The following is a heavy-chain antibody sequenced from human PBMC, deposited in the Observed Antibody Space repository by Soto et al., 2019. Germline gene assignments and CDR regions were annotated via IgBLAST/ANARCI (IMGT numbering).Heavy chain of an antibody. Sequence: PSETLSLTCTVSGGSISSYYWSWIRQPPGKGLEWIGYIYYSGSTNYNPSLKSRVTISVDTSKNQFSLKLSSVTAADTAVYYCARDSSPSSWYFDYWGQGTLVTVSS. CDR2: IYYSGST. J-gene: IGHJ4*02. D-gene: IGHD6-13*01. V-gene: IGHV4-59*01. CDR3: ARDSSPSSWYFDY. CDR1: GGSISSYY.